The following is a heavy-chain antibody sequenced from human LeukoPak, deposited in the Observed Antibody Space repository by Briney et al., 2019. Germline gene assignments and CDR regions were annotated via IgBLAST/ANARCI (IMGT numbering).Heavy chain of an antibody. Sequence: GGSLRLSCAASGFXFSRYAIHWVRQAPGTGLEWVAGISYDGSNEYYADSVKSRFTISRDSSENTLYLQMNSLRVEDTAVYYCARVGYYSSGPFSYFDYWGQGTLVTVSS. CDR1: GFXFSRYA. D-gene: IGHD3-10*01. CDR3: ARVGYYSSGPFSYFDY. J-gene: IGHJ4*02. V-gene: IGHV3-30-3*01. CDR2: ISYDGSNE.